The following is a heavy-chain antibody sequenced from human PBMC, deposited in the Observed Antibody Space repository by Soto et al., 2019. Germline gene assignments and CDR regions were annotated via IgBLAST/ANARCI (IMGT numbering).Heavy chain of an antibody. CDR1: GFTFSTYA. V-gene: IGHV3-23*01. Sequence: EVQLLESGGDLVQPGGSLRLSCAASGFTFSTYAMSWVRQATGKGLEWVSSITSAGATYYADSVKGRFTTYRDNSKNTLYLQMNSLRPEDTAVYYCAYRTGLDYWGQGTLVTVSS. CDR2: ITSAGAT. J-gene: IGHJ4*02. CDR3: AYRTGLDY.